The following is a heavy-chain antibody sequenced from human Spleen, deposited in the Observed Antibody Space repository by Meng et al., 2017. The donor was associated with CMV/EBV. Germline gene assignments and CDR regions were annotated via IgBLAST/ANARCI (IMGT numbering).Heavy chain of an antibody. D-gene: IGHD1-26*01. Sequence: SETLSLTCSVSGGSVTSGSYHWSWIRQPPGRGLEWIGNIHYSGSSNYNPSLKGRVTMSVATSEDQFSLRLNSVTAADTAVYYCARGHTNSGSFVGYYALDVWGQGATVTVSS. V-gene: IGHV4-61*01. CDR3: ARGHTNSGSFVGYYALDV. CDR1: GGSVTSGSYH. CDR2: IHYSGSS. J-gene: IGHJ6*02.